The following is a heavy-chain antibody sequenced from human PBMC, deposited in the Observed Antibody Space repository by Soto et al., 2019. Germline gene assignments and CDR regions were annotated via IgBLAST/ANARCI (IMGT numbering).Heavy chain of an antibody. CDR1: RFTFSDYY. CDR2: ISSSSSYP. V-gene: IGHV3-11*06. D-gene: IGHD3-22*01. Sequence: QVQLVESGGCLVKPGGSLRLSCAASRFTFSDYYMNWIRQAPGKGLEWVSYISSSSSYPDYADSVKGRFTMSRDNAKNSLYLQMHSLRAEDTAVYYCARNGPEGDFDSGLDYWGQGTLVTVSS. J-gene: IGHJ4*02. CDR3: ARNGPEGDFDSGLDY.